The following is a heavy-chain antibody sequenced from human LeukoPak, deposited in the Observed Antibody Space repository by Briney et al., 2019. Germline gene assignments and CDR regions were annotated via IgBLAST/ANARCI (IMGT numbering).Heavy chain of an antibody. CDR2: IIPIFGTA. D-gene: IGHD6-19*01. CDR1: GGIFTSYA. Sequence: ASVKVSCKASGGIFTSYAISWVRQAPGQGLEWMGGIIPIFGTANYAQKFQGRVTITADESTSTAYMELSSLRSEDTAVYYCARSHSGWYGGTFDYWGQGTLVTVSS. V-gene: IGHV1-69*13. CDR3: ARSHSGWYGGTFDY. J-gene: IGHJ4*02.